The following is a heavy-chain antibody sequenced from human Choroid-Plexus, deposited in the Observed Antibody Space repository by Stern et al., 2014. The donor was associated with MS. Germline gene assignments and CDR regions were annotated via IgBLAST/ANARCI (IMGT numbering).Heavy chain of an antibody. CDR2: VSYDGSNK. CDR3: AKDRQYLTYFFDH. V-gene: IGHV3-30*18. D-gene: IGHD2/OR15-2a*01. J-gene: IGHJ5*02. Sequence: VQLVESGGGVDQPGRPLRLSCVASGFTLGSCAMHWVRQAPGKGLEWVAGVSYDGSNKYYADSVKGRFTISRDNSQNTLYMQMSSLRPEDTAVYYCAKDRQYLTYFFDHWGQGSLVTVCS. CDR1: GFTLGSCA.